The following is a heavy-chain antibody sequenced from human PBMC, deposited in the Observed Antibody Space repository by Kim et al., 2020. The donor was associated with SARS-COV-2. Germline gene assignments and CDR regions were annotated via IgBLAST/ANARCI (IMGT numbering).Heavy chain of an antibody. CDR3: AKDQRDYYDSSGYYGYYYYGMAV. V-gene: IGHV3-30*18. J-gene: IGHJ6*02. CDR2: ISYDGSNK. D-gene: IGHD3-22*01. Sequence: GGSLRLSCAASGFTFSSYGMHWVRQAPGKGLEWVAVISYDGSNKYYADSVKGRFTISRDNSKNTLYLQMNSLRAEDTAVYYCAKDQRDYYDSSGYYGYYYYGMAVWGQGTTVTVPS. CDR1: GFTFSSYG.